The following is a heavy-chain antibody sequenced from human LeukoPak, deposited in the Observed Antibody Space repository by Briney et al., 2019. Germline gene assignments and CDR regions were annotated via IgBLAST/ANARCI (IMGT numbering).Heavy chain of an antibody. V-gene: IGHV3-30*18. Sequence: GGSLRLSCAASGFTFSSYGMHWVRQAPGKGLEWVAVISYDGSNKYYADSVKGRFTISRDNSKNTLYLQMNSLRAEDTAVYYCAKDRIVAGSPFDYWGQGTLVTVSS. CDR3: AKDRIVAGSPFDY. CDR1: GFTFSSYG. CDR2: ISYDGSNK. J-gene: IGHJ4*02. D-gene: IGHD6-19*01.